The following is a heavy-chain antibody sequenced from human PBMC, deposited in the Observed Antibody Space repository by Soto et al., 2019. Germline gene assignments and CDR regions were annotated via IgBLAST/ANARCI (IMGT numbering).Heavy chain of an antibody. CDR3: ARARGRVVVITTKWPYFDY. CDR2: ISSSGSTI. D-gene: IGHD3-22*01. J-gene: IGHJ4*02. CDR1: GFTFSDYY. Sequence: GGSLRLSCAASGFTFSDYYMSWIRQAPGKGLEWVSYISSSGSTIYYADSVKGRFTISRDNAKNSLYLQMNSLRAEDTAVYYCARARGRVVVITTKWPYFDYWGQGTLVTVSS. V-gene: IGHV3-11*01.